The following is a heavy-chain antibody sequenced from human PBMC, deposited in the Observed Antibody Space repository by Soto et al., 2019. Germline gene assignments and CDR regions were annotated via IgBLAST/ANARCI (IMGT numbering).Heavy chain of an antibody. CDR3: ARGFSGCSCCYFEY. CDR2: INPNSGGT. J-gene: IGHJ4*02. CDR1: GYTFTGYY. Sequence: ASVKVSCKASGYTFTGYYMHWVRQAPGQGLEWMGWINPNSGGTNYAQKFQGWVTMTRDTSISTAYMELSRLRSDDTAVYCCARGFSGCSCCYFEYWGQGTLVTVSS. V-gene: IGHV1-2*04. D-gene: IGHD2-15*01.